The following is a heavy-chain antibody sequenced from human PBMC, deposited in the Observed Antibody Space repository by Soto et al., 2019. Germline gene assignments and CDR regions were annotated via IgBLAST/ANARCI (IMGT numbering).Heavy chain of an antibody. Sequence: GSLRLSRAASGFTFSSYTMNWFRQAPVKGLEWVSSITSISTYIYYADSVKGRFTISRDNTKNSLYPQMNSLRAEDTAVYYCARDLGYSSSWNVYYYYGTDVWGQGTTVTVSS. CDR2: ITSISTYI. V-gene: IGHV3-21*01. J-gene: IGHJ6*02. D-gene: IGHD6-13*01. CDR3: ARDLGYSSSWNVYYYYGTDV. CDR1: GFTFSSYT.